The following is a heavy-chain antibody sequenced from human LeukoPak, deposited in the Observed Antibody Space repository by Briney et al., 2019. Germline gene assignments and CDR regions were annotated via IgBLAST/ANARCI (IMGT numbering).Heavy chain of an antibody. CDR2: ISGSGGST. CDR3: AKDDRLAYDSSGYYYARFDY. J-gene: IGHJ4*02. V-gene: IGHV3-23*01. Sequence: GGSLRLSCAASGFTFSSYAMSWVRQSPGKGLEWVSCISGSGGSTYYADSVKGRFTISRDNSKNTLYLQMSSLRAEDTALYYCAKDDRLAYDSSGYYYARFDYWGQGTLVTVSS. D-gene: IGHD3-22*01. CDR1: GFTFSSYA.